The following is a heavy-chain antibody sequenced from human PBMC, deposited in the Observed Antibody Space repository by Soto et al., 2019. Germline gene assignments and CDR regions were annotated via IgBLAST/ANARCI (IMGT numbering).Heavy chain of an antibody. D-gene: IGHD5-12*01. CDR3: ARVPVATIGTDDY. V-gene: IGHV3-21*01. CDR2: ISSSSSYI. Sequence: EVQLVESGGGLVKPGGSLRLSCAASGFTFSSYSMNWVRQAPGKGLEWVSSISSSSSYIYYADSVKGRFTISRDNAKNSLYLQMNSLRAEDTAVYYCARVPVATIGTDDYWGQGTLVTVSS. CDR1: GFTFSSYS. J-gene: IGHJ4*02.